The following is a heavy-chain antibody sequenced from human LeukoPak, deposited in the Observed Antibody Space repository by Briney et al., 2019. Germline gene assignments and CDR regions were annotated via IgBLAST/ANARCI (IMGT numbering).Heavy chain of an antibody. V-gene: IGHV3-43*02. CDR1: GFTFDDYA. CDR3: AREAVAGRKWDY. J-gene: IGHJ4*02. CDR2: ISGDGGST. D-gene: IGHD6-19*01. Sequence: GGSLRLSCAASGFTFDDYAMHWVRQAPGKGLEWVSLISGDGGSTYYADSVKGRFTISRDNAKNSLYLQMNSLRDEDTAVYYCAREAVAGRKWDYWGQGTLVTVSS.